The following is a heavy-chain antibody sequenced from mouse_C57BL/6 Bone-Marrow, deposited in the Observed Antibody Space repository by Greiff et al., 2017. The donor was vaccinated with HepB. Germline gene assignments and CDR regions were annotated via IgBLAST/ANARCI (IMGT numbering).Heavy chain of an antibody. V-gene: IGHV1-82*01. D-gene: IGHD2-12*01. CDR2: IYPGDGDT. Sequence: QVQLQQSGPELVKPGASVKISCKASGYAFSSSWMNWVKQRPGKGLEWIGRIYPGDGDTNYNGKFKGKATLTADKSSSTAYMQLSSLTSEDAAVYCCARLRLFAYWGQGTRVTVSA. CDR3: ARLRLFAY. J-gene: IGHJ3*01. CDR1: GYAFSSSW.